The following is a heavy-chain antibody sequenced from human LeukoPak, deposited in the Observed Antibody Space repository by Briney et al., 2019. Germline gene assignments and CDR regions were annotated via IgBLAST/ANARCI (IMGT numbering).Heavy chain of an antibody. Sequence: PGGSLRPSCAASGFTFSDHWMSWVRQAPGKGMEWVANIKADGSEKLYVDSVKGRFTISRDNAKKSVYLQMNSLRAEGTAVYYCARDPASPVPFDSWGQGTLVTVSS. CDR3: ARDPASPVPFDS. CDR2: IKADGSEK. CDR1: GFTFSDHW. V-gene: IGHV3-7*05. J-gene: IGHJ4*02.